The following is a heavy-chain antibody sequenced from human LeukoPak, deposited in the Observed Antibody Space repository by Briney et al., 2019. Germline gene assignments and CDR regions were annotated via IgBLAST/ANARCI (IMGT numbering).Heavy chain of an antibody. CDR2: ISYDGYNK. CDR1: QFTFSSYG. J-gene: IGHJ4*02. D-gene: IGHD5-12*01. Sequence: PGGSLRLSCEASQFTFSSYGMHGVRQAPGKGLEWVATISYDGYNKYYGDSVKGRFTISRDNSKNTLYLQMNSLRTEDTAVYYCAKSPRDSGYEGEGYWGQGTLVTVSS. V-gene: IGHV3-30*18. CDR3: AKSPRDSGYEGEGY.